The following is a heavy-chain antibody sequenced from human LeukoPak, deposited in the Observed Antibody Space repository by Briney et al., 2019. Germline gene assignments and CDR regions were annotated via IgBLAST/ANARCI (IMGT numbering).Heavy chain of an antibody. Sequence: PGGSLRLSCAASGFIFSSYAMTWVRQAPGKGLEWVSSISGSDDSTYYADSVKGRFTISRDNSENTLFLQVDSLRVEDTALYYCARGVGSSWYNWFDPWGQGTLVTVSS. CDR3: ARGVGSSWYNWFDP. CDR1: GFIFSSYA. D-gene: IGHD6-13*01. V-gene: IGHV3-23*01. J-gene: IGHJ5*02. CDR2: ISGSDDST.